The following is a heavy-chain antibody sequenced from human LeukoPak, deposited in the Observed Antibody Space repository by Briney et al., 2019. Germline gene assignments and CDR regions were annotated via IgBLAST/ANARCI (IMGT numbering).Heavy chain of an antibody. CDR3: ARALPYDILTEYYFDY. CDR2: IYYSGNT. J-gene: IGHJ4*02. V-gene: IGHV4-39*01. D-gene: IGHD3-9*01. Sequence: PSETLSLTCTVSGGSISSNNYWGWIRQPPGQGLEWIGSIYYSGNTYYNSSLKSRVTMSVDTSKNQFSLKLSSVTAADTAVYYCARALPYDILTEYYFDYWGQGTLVTVSS. CDR1: GGSISSNNY.